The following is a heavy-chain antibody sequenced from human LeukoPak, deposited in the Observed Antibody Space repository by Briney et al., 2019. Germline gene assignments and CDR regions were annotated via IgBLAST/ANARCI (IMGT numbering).Heavy chain of an antibody. V-gene: IGHV4-59*08. CDR1: GGSISSYY. Sequence: SETLSLTCTVSGGSISSYYWSWIRQPPGKGLEWIGYIYYSGSTNYNPSLKSRVTISVDTSKNQFPLKLSSVTAADTAVYYCARQHSSSWYVGWFDPWGQGTLVTVSS. D-gene: IGHD6-13*01. J-gene: IGHJ5*02. CDR2: IYYSGST. CDR3: ARQHSSSWYVGWFDP.